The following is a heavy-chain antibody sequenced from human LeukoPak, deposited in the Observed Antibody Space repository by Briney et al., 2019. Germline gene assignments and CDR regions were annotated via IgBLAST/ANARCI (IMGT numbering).Heavy chain of an antibody. CDR3: VSNGYYSIDY. CDR2: IYHSGST. CDR1: GVSMRSNW. D-gene: IGHD3-22*01. J-gene: IGHJ4*02. V-gene: IGHV4-4*02. Sequence: PSETLSLTFAVSGVSMRSNWWSWVRQSPGKGLEWIGEIYHSGSTNYNPSLKSRVDIAVDQSRSQFSLKLRSVTAADTAVYYCVSNGYYSIDYWGQGTLVTVSS.